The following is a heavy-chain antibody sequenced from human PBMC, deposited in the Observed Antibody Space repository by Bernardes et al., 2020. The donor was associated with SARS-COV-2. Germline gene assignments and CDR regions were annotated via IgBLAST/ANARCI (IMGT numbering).Heavy chain of an antibody. CDR2: IWYDGSNK. V-gene: IGHV3-33*01. J-gene: IGHJ6*02. Sequence: GGSLRLSCAASGFTFSSYGMHWVRQAPGKGLEWVAVIWYDGSNKYYADSVKGRFTISRDNFKNTLYLQMNSLRAEDTAVYYCASPHSNHYYYGMDVWGQGTTVTVSS. D-gene: IGHD4-4*01. CDR1: GFTFSSYG. CDR3: ASPHSNHYYYGMDV.